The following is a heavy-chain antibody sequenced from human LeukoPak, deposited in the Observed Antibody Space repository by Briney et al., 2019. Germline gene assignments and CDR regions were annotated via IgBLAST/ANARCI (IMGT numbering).Heavy chain of an antibody. J-gene: IGHJ5*01. CDR2: IRSNGDTT. CDR1: GFPFISFA. CDR3: SKRQGIDDGAFDS. Sequence: GGSLRLSCRPSGFPFISFAMTWVRQAPGKGLEWVSTIRSNGDTTYNADSVKGRFTISRDNYKNTLYLELNSRRVEDTATFYCSKRQGIDDGAFDSWGQGTMVTVSS. V-gene: IGHV3-23*01. D-gene: IGHD1-1*01.